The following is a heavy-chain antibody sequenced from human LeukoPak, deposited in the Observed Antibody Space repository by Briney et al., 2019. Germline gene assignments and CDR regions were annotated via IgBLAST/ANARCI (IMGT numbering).Heavy chain of an antibody. CDR1: GFTFSSYG. CDR3: AKEHETAIEPLNFDY. J-gene: IGHJ4*02. Sequence: QTGGSLRLSCAASGFTFSSYGMHWVRQAPGKGLEWVAVISYDGSNKYYADSVKGRFTISRDNSKNTLYLQMNSLRAEDTAVYYCAKEHETAIEPLNFDYWGQGTLVTVSS. CDR2: ISYDGSNK. V-gene: IGHV3-30*18. D-gene: IGHD2-21*02.